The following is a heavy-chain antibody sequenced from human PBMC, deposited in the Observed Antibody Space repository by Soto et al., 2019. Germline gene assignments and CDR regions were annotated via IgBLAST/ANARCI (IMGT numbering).Heavy chain of an antibody. D-gene: IGHD5-18*01. CDR3: ARDVGYSYGYGYGY. CDR1: GYTFTANG. CDR2: ISTSNGDT. V-gene: IGHV1-18*04. J-gene: IGHJ4*02. Sequence: QVQLVQSGAEVKKPGASVTVSCKASGYTFTANGVSWVRQVPGHGLEWIGWISTSNGDTNYAHSLQGRVTMTTDTSTSTAYLEVRSLRSDDTAVYWCARDVGYSYGYGYGYWGQGTLVTVSS.